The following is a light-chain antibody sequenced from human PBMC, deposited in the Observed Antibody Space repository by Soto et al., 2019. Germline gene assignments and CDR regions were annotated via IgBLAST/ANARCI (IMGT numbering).Light chain of an antibody. Sequence: EIVMTQSQATLSVSPGERATLSCRASQSVGSDLAWYQQKPGQAPRLLIYGASTRATGIPDRFSGSGSGTDFTLTISRLEPEDFAVYYCQQYGSSGTFGQGTKV. J-gene: IGKJ1*01. CDR3: QQYGSSGT. CDR2: GAS. V-gene: IGKV3-20*01. CDR1: QSVGSD.